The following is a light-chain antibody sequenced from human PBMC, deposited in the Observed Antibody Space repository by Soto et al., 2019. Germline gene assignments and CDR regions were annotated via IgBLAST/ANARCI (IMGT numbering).Light chain of an antibody. Sequence: IVLTQSPGTLSLSPWERASLSCRASQSLTSSYLAWYQQKPGQAPRLLIYGASSRATGIPDRFSGSGSGTEFPLTISSLEPEDFAAYYCQQRSNWPITFGQGTKVDIK. V-gene: IGKV3D-20*02. CDR2: GAS. J-gene: IGKJ1*01. CDR3: QQRSNWPIT. CDR1: QSLTSSY.